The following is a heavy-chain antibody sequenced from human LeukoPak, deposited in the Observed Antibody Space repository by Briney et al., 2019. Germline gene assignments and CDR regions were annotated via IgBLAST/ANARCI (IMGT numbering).Heavy chain of an antibody. J-gene: IGHJ6*03. Sequence: ASVKVSCKASGYTFTSYDINWVRQATGQGLEWMGWINPNSGGTNYAQKFQGRVTMTRDTSISTAYMELSRLRSDDTAVYYCARDSSGRYGSGSYYPPYYYYYYYMDVWGKGTTVTISS. V-gene: IGHV1-2*02. CDR3: ARDSSGRYGSGSYYPPYYYYYYYMDV. D-gene: IGHD3-10*01. CDR1: GYTFTSYD. CDR2: INPNSGGT.